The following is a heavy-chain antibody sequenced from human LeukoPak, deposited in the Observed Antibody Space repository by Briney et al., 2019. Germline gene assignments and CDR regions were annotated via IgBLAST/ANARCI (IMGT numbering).Heavy chain of an antibody. V-gene: IGHV4-59*01. D-gene: IGHD4-17*01. CDR1: GGSISSYY. CDR2: IYYSGSI. Sequence: SETLSLTCTVSGGSISSYYWSWIRQPPGKGLEWIGYIYYSGSINYNPSLKSRVTISVDTSKNQFSLKLSSVTAADTPVYYCARARDGDYADYWGQGTLVTVSS. J-gene: IGHJ4*02. CDR3: ARARDGDYADY.